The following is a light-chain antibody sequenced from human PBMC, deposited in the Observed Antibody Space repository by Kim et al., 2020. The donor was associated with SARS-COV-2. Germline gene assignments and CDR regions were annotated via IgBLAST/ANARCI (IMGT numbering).Light chain of an antibody. J-gene: IGLJ2*01. CDR1: TGTLTSGHF. CDR3: LLSYGDTRKI. CDR2: NTD. Sequence: GGTVTLTCGSNTGTLTSGHFPYWFQQKPGQAPRALIYNTDYNYSWTPARFSGSLLGGKAALTLSDAQAEDEADYYCLLSYGDTRKIFGGGTQLTVL. V-gene: IGLV7-46*01.